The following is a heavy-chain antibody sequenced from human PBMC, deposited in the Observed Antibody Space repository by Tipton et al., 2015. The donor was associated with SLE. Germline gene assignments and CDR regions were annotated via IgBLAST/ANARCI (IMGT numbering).Heavy chain of an antibody. CDR2: ISGSGGST. V-gene: IGHV3-23*01. CDR1: GFTFSSYA. J-gene: IGHJ4*02. CDR3: AKVGGGCSGGSCYPGVVY. D-gene: IGHD2-15*01. Sequence: SLRLSCAASGFTFSSYAMSWVRQAPGKGLEWVSAISGSGGSTYYADSVKGRFTISRDNSKNTLYLQMNSLRAEDTAVYYCAKVGGGCSGGSCYPGVVYWGQGTLVTVSS.